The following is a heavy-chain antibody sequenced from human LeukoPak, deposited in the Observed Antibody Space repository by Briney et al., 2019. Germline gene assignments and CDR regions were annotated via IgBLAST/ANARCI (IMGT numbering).Heavy chain of an antibody. CDR2: ISSSSSYI. J-gene: IGHJ4*02. CDR1: GFTFSSYS. CDR3: ASAVEMAHYFDY. V-gene: IGHV3-21*01. D-gene: IGHD5-24*01. Sequence: SGGSLRLSCAASGFTFSSYSMNWVRQAPGKGLEWVSSISSSSSYIYYADSVKGRFTISRDNAKNSLYLQMNSLRAEDTAVHYCASAVEMAHYFDYWGQGTLVTVSS.